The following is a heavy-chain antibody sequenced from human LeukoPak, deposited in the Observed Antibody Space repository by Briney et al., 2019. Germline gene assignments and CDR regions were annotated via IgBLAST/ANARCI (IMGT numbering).Heavy chain of an antibody. J-gene: IGHJ4*02. V-gene: IGHV3-48*02. D-gene: IGHD1-26*01. CDR1: GFTFGSYS. Sequence: QSGVSLRLSCAASGFTFGSYSVNWVRQAPGKGLEWVSHITASGTAMFYADSVKGRFTISRDNAKNSLYLQMNSLRDEDTAVYYCASSGSYRFDYWGQGTLVTVSS. CDR2: ITASGTAM. CDR3: ASSGSYRFDY.